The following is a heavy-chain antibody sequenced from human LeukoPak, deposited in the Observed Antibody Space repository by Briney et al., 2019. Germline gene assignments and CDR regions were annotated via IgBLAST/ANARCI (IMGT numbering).Heavy chain of an antibody. CDR3: AKIISSSWGVFDY. Sequence: GGSLRLSCVASDFTFSSYGMHWLRQAPGKGLEWVAFIRSGGSTKYYADSVKGRFTISRDNSKNTLYLRMNSLRAEDTAMYYCAKIISSSWGVFDYWGQGTLVTVSS. D-gene: IGHD3-10*01. CDR1: DFTFSSYG. CDR2: IRSGGSTK. V-gene: IGHV3-30*02. J-gene: IGHJ4*02.